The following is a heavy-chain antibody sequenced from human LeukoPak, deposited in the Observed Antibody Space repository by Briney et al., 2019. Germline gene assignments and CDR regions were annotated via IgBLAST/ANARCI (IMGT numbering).Heavy chain of an antibody. J-gene: IGHJ5*02. Sequence: SETLSLTCTVSGVSFTSGGYYWSWLRQHPGKGLEWIGYIYHSGSAYYNPSLKSRVTISVDTSKNQFSLKLSSVTAADTAVYYSASSIAARPGEAAAGTAWGQGTLVTVSS. CDR3: ASSIAARPGEAAAGTA. D-gene: IGHD6-13*01. CDR1: GVSFTSGGYY. CDR2: IYHSGSA. V-gene: IGHV4-31*03.